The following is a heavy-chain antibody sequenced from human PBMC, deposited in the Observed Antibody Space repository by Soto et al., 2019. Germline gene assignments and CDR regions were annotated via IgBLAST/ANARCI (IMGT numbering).Heavy chain of an antibody. Sequence: GGSLRLSCTASGFTFGDYAMSWFRQAPGKGLEWVGFIRSKAYGGTTEHAASVKGRFTISRDDSKSIAYLQMNSLKTEDTAVYYCTRVFLRPYYYYMDVWGKGTTVTVSS. CDR2: IRSKAYGGTT. V-gene: IGHV3-49*03. D-gene: IGHD4-17*01. J-gene: IGHJ6*03. CDR3: TRVFLRPYYYYMDV. CDR1: GFTFGDYA.